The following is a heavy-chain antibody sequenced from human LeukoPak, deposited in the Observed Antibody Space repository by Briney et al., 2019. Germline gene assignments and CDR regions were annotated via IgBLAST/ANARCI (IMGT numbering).Heavy chain of an antibody. Sequence: PSETLSLTCTVSGGSVSSDSYYWSWIRQPPGKGLEWIGEINHSGSTNYNPSLKSRVTISVDTSKNQFSLKLSSVTAADTAVYYCARGRRGGANYYYYYGMDVWGQGTTVTVSS. CDR3: ARGRRGGANYYYYYGMDV. V-gene: IGHV4-39*07. CDR2: INHSGST. D-gene: IGHD1-26*01. J-gene: IGHJ6*02. CDR1: GGSVSSDSYY.